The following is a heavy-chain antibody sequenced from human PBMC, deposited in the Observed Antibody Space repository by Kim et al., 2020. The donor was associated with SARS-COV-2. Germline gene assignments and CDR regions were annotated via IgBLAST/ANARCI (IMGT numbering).Heavy chain of an antibody. D-gene: IGHD6-13*01. V-gene: IGHV3-23*01. J-gene: IGHJ6*02. Sequence: RFTISRDNSKNTLYLQMNSLRAEDTAVYYCAKVLARRSSWSFYYYYGMDVWGQGTTVTVSS. CDR3: AKVLARRSSWSFYYYYGMDV.